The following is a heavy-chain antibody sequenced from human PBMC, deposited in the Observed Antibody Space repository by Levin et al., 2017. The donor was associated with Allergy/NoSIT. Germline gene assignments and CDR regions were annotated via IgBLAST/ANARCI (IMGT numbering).Heavy chain of an antibody. J-gene: IGHJ4*02. V-gene: IGHV3-49*03. CDR1: GFTFGDYA. CDR3: TRDRGITGTDDY. Sequence: QLGESLKISCTASGFTFGDYAMSWFRQAPGKGLEWVGFIRSKAYGGTTEYAASVKGRFTISRDDSKSIAYLQMNSLKTEDTAVYYCTRDRGITGTDDYWGQGTLVTVSS. CDR2: IRSKAYGGTT. D-gene: IGHD1-20*01.